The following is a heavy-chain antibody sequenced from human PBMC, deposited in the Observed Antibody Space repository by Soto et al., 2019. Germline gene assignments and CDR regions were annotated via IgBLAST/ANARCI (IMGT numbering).Heavy chain of an antibody. J-gene: IGHJ4*02. CDR1: GFTFSSYA. V-gene: IGHV3-30-3*01. D-gene: IGHD6-13*01. CDR3: AVGVAAAGPNATDY. Sequence: XXSLRLSYAASGFTFSSYAMHWVLQAPGKGLEWVAVISYDGSNKYYADSVKGRFTISRDNSKNTLYLQMNSLRDEDTAVYYCAVGVAAAGPNATDYWGQGTLVTVSS. CDR2: ISYDGSNK.